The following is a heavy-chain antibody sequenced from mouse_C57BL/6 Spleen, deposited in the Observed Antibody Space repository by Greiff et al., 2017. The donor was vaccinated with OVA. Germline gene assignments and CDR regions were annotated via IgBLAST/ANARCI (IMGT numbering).Heavy chain of an antibody. D-gene: IGHD4-1*01. CDR3: ARANWDVGAMDF. Sequence: ESGPGMVKPSQSLSLTCTVTGYSITSGYDWHWIRHFPGNKLEWMGYISYSGSTNYNPSLKSRISITHDTSKNHFFLKLNSVTTEDTATYYCARANWDVGAMDFWGQGTSVTVSS. CDR1: GYSITSGYD. V-gene: IGHV3-1*01. CDR2: ISYSGST. J-gene: IGHJ4*01.